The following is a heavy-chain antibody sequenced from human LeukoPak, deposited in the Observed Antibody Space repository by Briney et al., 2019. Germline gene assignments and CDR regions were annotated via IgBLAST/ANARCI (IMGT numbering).Heavy chain of an antibody. CDR1: GYTFTSYG. J-gene: IGHJ4*02. CDR2: ISAYNGNT. D-gene: IGHD3-16*01. CDR3: ARVGPGYYDYVWGSCDY. Sequence: GASVKVSCKASGYTFTSYGISWVRQAPGQGLEWMGWISAYNGNTNYAQKLQGRVTMTTDTSTSTAYVELRSLRSDDTAVYYCARVGPGYYDYVWGSCDYWGQGTLVTVSS. V-gene: IGHV1-18*01.